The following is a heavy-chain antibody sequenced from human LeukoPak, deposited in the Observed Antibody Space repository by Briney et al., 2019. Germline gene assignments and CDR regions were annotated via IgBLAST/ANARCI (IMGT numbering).Heavy chain of an antibody. V-gene: IGHV3-74*01. CDR1: GFTFRYSW. D-gene: IGHD5-18*01. J-gene: IGHJ5*01. Sequence: PGGSLRLSCAAPGFTFRYSWMSWVRQAPGKGLVWVSRINSDRSITNYADSVKGRFAISRDNAKNTMYLQMNSLRAEDTAVYYCVTALGDSWGQGTLVTVSS. CDR2: INSDRSIT. CDR3: VTALGDS.